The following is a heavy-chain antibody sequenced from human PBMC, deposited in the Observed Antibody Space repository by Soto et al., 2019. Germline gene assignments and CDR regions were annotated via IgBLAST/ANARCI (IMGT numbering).Heavy chain of an antibody. CDR3: ARVSATGTLWFDP. CDR1: AGSFNSGAYY. V-gene: IGHV4-31*03. Sequence: SETLSLTCTVSAGSFNSGAYYWGWIRRHPGKGLEWIGYLSYRGTTYYSPSLKSRLTMSLDTSKNQFSLKLNSATAADTAVYYCARVSATGTLWFDPWGPGTLVTVSS. J-gene: IGHJ5*02. CDR2: LSYRGTT. D-gene: IGHD6-13*01.